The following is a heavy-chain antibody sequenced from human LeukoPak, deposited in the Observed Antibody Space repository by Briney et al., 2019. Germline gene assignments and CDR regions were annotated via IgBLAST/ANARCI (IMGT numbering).Heavy chain of an antibody. CDR1: GLTFSNYA. Sequence: GGSLRLYCAASGLTFSNYAMHWVRQATGKGLEWVAVISYDGNNKYYADSVKGRFTISRDNSKNTLYLQMNSLRADDTAVYYCARDKFIAAAATFGDYWGQGTLVTVSS. J-gene: IGHJ4*02. D-gene: IGHD6-13*01. V-gene: IGHV3-30-3*01. CDR3: ARDKFIAAAATFGDY. CDR2: ISYDGNNK.